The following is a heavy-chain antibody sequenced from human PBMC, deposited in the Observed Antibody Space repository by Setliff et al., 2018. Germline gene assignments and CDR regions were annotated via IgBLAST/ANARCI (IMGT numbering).Heavy chain of an antibody. Sequence: GGSLRLSCEASGFTFSDNGMAWVRQSPGMGLEWVASISSSSTKIFYAETVRGRFNISRDNAKNSLYLQMSSLRVEDTAVYYCAPFCSHSSYCPPPAWGQGTLVTVSS. J-gene: IGHJ5*02. CDR2: ISSSSTKI. CDR3: APFCSHSSYCPPPA. D-gene: IGHD2-15*01. CDR1: GFTFSDNG. V-gene: IGHV3-21*06.